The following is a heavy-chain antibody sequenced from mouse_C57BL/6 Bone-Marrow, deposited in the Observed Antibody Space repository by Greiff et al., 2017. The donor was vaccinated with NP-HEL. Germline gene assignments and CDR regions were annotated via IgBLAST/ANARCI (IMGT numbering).Heavy chain of an antibody. CDR3: ARGGGYYYGSSYFDY. CDR1: GFTFSDYY. Sequence: VQLKESEGGLVQPGSSMKLSCTASGFTFSDYYMAWVRQVPEKGLEWVANINYDGSSTYYLDSLKSRFIISRDNAKNILYLQMSSLKSEDTATYYCARGGGYYYGSSYFDYWGQGTTLTVSS. D-gene: IGHD1-1*01. V-gene: IGHV5-16*01. J-gene: IGHJ2*01. CDR2: INYDGSST.